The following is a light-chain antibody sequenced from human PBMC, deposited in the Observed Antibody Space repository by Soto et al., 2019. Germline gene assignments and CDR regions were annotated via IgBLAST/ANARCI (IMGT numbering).Light chain of an antibody. J-gene: IGLJ1*01. V-gene: IGLV1-44*01. Sequence: QSVLTQPPSASGTPGQRVTISCSGSSSNIGSNTVNWYQQLPGTAPKLLIYSNNQRPSGVPARFSASKSGTSASLAISGLQSEDEANYYCATWDDGLSAYVFGTGTKLTVL. CDR3: ATWDDGLSAYV. CDR2: SNN. CDR1: SSNIGSNT.